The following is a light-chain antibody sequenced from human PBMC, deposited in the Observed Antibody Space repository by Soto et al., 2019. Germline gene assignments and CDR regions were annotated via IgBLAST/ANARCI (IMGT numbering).Light chain of an antibody. Sequence: DIQLTQSPSFLSASVGDRVTITCRASQGISSYLAWYQQKPGKAPMLLIYAASTLQSGVPSRFSGSGCCTEFTLTSNSLQPEDCATDYCQQHNSYPRIFGQETRLEIK. CDR3: QQHNSYPRI. CDR2: AAS. CDR1: QGISSY. V-gene: IGKV1-9*01. J-gene: IGKJ5*01.